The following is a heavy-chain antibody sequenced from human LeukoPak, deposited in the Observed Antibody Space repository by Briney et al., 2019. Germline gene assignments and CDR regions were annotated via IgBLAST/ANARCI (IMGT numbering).Heavy chain of an antibody. V-gene: IGHV4-59*11. CDR3: ATRPPGQQWAPYFDY. CDR2: IYYSGTT. D-gene: IGHD5-18*01. J-gene: IGHJ4*02. Sequence: PSETLSLTCTVSGGSISNHYWSWIRQPPEKGLEWIGYIYYSGTTNYNPSLKSRVTISIDTSKNQLSLKLTSVTAADTAVYFCATRPPGQQWAPYFDYWGQGSLVTVSS. CDR1: GGSISNHY.